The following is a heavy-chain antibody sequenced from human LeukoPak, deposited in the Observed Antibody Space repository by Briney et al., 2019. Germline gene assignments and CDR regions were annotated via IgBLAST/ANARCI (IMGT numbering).Heavy chain of an antibody. CDR3: ATVRGGWYFDY. J-gene: IGHJ4*02. V-gene: IGHV3-48*03. D-gene: IGHD6-19*01. Sequence: PGGSLRLSCAASGFIFSSYEMNWVRQAPGKGLEWISYISSSSSIIYYEDSVKGRFTISRDNAKHSVYLQMNSLRAEDTAVYYCATVRGGWYFDYWGQGTLVTVSS. CDR1: GFIFSSYE. CDR2: ISSSSSII.